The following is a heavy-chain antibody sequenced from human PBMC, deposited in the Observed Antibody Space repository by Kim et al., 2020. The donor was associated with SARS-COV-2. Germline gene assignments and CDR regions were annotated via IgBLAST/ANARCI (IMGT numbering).Heavy chain of an antibody. CDR2: INPNSGGT. CDR1: GYTFTGYY. CDR3: ATSNYGDYGYDAFDI. Sequence: ASVKVSCKASGYTFTGYYMHWVRQAPGQGLEWMGWINPNSGGTNYAQKFQGRVTMTRDTSISTAYMELSRLRSDDTAVYYCATSNYGDYGYDAFDIWGQGTMVTVSS. J-gene: IGHJ3*02. V-gene: IGHV1-2*02. D-gene: IGHD4-17*01.